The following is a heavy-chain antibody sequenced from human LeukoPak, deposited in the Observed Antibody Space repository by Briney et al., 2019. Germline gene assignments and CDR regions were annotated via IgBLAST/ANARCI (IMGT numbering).Heavy chain of an antibody. D-gene: IGHD3-10*01. Sequence: TGGSLRLSCAASGFTFSNACMSWVRQAPGKGLEWVGRIKSKTDGGTTDYAAPVKGRFTISRDDSKNTLYVQMNSLKTEDTAVYYCTTGPYDYGSGTYYHWGQGTLVTVSS. V-gene: IGHV3-15*01. CDR2: IKSKTDGGTT. J-gene: IGHJ4*02. CDR1: GFTFSNAC. CDR3: TTGPYDYGSGTYYH.